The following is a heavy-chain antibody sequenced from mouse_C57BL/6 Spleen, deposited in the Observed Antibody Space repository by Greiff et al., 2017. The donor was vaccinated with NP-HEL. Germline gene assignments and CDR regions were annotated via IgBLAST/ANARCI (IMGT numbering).Heavy chain of an antibody. Sequence: QVQLQQPGAELVKPGASVKMSCKASGYTFTSYWITWVKQRPGQGLEWIGDIYPGSGSTNYNEKFKSKATLTVDTSSSTAYMQLSSLTSEDSAVYYCARDYYSNYGGYFDYWGQGTTLTVSS. V-gene: IGHV1-55*01. CDR2: IYPGSGST. CDR3: ARDYYSNYGGYFDY. CDR1: GYTFTSYW. J-gene: IGHJ2*01. D-gene: IGHD2-5*01.